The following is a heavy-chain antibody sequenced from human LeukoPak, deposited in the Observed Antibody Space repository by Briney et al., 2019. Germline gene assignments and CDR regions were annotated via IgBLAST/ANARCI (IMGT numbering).Heavy chain of an antibody. CDR1: GFTFSTYA. D-gene: IGHD3-10*02. CDR2: ISSGGGNT. J-gene: IGHJ6*04. Sequence: PGGSLRLSCAASGFTFSTYAMSWIRQAPGKGLEWVSAISSGGGNTDYADSVKGRFTIFRDNAKNSLYLQMNSLRAEDTAVYYCAELGITMIGGVWGKGTTVTISS. V-gene: IGHV3-23*01. CDR3: AELGITMIGGV.